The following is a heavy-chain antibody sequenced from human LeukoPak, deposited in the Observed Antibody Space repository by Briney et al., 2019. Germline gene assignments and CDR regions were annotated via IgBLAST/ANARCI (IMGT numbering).Heavy chain of an antibody. CDR1: GGTFSSYA. J-gene: IGHJ5*02. V-gene: IGHV1-69*04. Sequence: SVKVSCKASGGTFSSYAISWVRQAPGQGLEWMGRIIPILGIANYAQKFQGRVTITADKSTSTAYMELSSLRSEDTAVYYCAREGPYYDFWSGYRETNWFDPWGQGTLVTISS. D-gene: IGHD3-3*01. CDR2: IIPILGIA. CDR3: AREGPYYDFWSGYRETNWFDP.